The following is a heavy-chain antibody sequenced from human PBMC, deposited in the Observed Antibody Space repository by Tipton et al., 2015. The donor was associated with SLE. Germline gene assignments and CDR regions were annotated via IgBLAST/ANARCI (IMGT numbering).Heavy chain of an antibody. CDR2: IYTSGST. J-gene: IGHJ4*02. Sequence: TLSLTCTVSGGSISSGSYYWSWIRQPAGKGLEWIGRIYTSGSTNYNPSLKSRVTISVDTSKNQFSLKLSSVTAADTAVYYCARDFTGLGFDCWGQGTLVTVSA. D-gene: IGHD3/OR15-3a*01. V-gene: IGHV4-61*02. CDR1: GGSISSGSYY. CDR3: ARDFTGLGFDC.